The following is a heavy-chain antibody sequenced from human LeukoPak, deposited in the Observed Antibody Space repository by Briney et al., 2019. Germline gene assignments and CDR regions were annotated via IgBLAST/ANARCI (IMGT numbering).Heavy chain of an antibody. D-gene: IGHD5-12*01. CDR3: VRGGYRGFDCEY. V-gene: IGHV3-21*01. J-gene: IGHJ4*02. CDR2: ISPDSNYK. Sequence: GGSLRLSCAASGFTFSTYSMNWLRLAPGKGLEWVSSISPDSNYKYYVDSVKGRFTISRDNAKNSLYLQMNSLRAEDTAVYYCVRGGYRGFDCEYWGQGTLVTVSS. CDR1: GFTFSTYS.